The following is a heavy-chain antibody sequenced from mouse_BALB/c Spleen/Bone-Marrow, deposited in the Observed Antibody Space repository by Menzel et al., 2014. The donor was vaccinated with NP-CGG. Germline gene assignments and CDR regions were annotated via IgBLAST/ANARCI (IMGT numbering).Heavy chain of an antibody. CDR2: IDPANGNT. V-gene: IGHV14-3*02. Sequence: SGAELVKPGASVKLSCTASGFNIKDTYMHWVKQRPEQGLEWIGRIDPANGNTKYDPKFQGKATITADTSSNIAYLQLSSLTSEDTAVYYCAGDGAYWGQGTLVTVSA. CDR1: GFNIKDTY. CDR3: AGDGAY. J-gene: IGHJ3*01. D-gene: IGHD3-3*01.